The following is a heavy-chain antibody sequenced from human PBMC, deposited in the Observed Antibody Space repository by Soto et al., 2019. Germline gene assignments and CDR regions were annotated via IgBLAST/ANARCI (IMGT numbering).Heavy chain of an antibody. Sequence: PGGSLRLSCAASGFTFSSYAMSWVRQAPGKGLEWVSAISGSGGSTYYADSVKGRFTISRDNSKNTLYLQMNSLRAEDTAVYYCAKPRVGATSFAYYFDYWGQGTLVTVSS. CDR2: ISGSGGST. J-gene: IGHJ4*02. CDR3: AKPRVGATSFAYYFDY. CDR1: GFTFSSYA. V-gene: IGHV3-23*01. D-gene: IGHD1-26*01.